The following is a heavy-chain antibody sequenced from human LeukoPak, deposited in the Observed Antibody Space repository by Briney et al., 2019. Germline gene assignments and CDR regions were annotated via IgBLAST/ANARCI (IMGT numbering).Heavy chain of an antibody. J-gene: IGHJ4*02. CDR3: ARGSGYSYGSSFDY. D-gene: IGHD5-18*01. CDR1: GFTFSSYS. V-gene: IGHV3-21*01. Sequence: GGSLRLFCAASGFTFSSYSMNWVRQAPGKGLEWVSSISSSSSYIYYADSVKGRFTISRDNAKNSLYLQMNSLRAEDTAVYYCARGSGYSYGSSFDYWGQGTLVTVSS. CDR2: ISSSSSYI.